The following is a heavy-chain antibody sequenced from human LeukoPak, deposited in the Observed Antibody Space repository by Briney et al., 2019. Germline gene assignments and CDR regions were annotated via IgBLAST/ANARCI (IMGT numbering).Heavy chain of an antibody. CDR1: GGSISSYY. V-gene: IGHV4-59*01. D-gene: IGHD6-6*01. Sequence: KSSETLSLTCTVSGGSISSYYWSWLRQPPGKGLEWIGYIYYSGSTNFNPSLKSRVTISVDTSKNQFSLKLSSVTAADTAVYYCARDDRYSSSSGYFQHWGQGTLVTVSS. CDR3: ARDDRYSSSSGYFQH. CDR2: IYYSGST. J-gene: IGHJ1*01.